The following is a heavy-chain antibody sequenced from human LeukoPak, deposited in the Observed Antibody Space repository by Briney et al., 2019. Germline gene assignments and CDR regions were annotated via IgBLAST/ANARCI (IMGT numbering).Heavy chain of an antibody. CDR1: GFTFSSYS. Sequence: PGGSLRLSCAASGFTFSSYSMNWVRQAPGKGLEWVSSISSSSSYIYYADSVKGRFTISRDNAKNSLYLQMNSPRAEDTAVYYCARGGSYYEIYFDYWGRGTLVTVSS. V-gene: IGHV3-21*01. CDR2: ISSSSSYI. D-gene: IGHD1-26*01. CDR3: ARGGSYYEIYFDY. J-gene: IGHJ4*02.